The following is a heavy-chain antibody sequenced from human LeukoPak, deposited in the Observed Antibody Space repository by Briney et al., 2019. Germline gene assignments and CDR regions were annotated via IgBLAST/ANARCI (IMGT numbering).Heavy chain of an antibody. CDR1: GYSFTSYW. Sequence: PGESLKISCKGSGYSFTSYWISWVRQMPGKGLEWMGRIDPSDSYTNYSPSFEGHVTISADRSTNTAYLQWSSQKASDTAMYYCARQGGATPGYWGQGTLVTVPS. V-gene: IGHV5-10-1*01. CDR2: IDPSDSYT. D-gene: IGHD1-26*01. J-gene: IGHJ4*02. CDR3: ARQGGATPGY.